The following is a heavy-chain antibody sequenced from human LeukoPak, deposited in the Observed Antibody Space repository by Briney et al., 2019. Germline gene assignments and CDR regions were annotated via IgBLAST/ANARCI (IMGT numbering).Heavy chain of an antibody. CDR1: GFTVSSNY. V-gene: IGHV3-21*04. CDR3: ARDRRTGLLTGFDN. J-gene: IGHJ4*02. Sequence: PGGSLRLSCAASGFTVSSNYMIWVRQAPGKGLEWVSSISSSSSYIYYADSVKGRFTISRDNAKNSLFLQMNSLRAEDTALYYCARDRRTGLLTGFDNWGQGNLVTVSS. D-gene: IGHD3-9*01. CDR2: ISSSSSYI.